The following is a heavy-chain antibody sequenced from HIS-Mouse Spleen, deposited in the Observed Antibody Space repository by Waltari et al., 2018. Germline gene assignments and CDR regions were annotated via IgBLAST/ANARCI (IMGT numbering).Heavy chain of an antibody. V-gene: IGHV1-8*01. CDR3: ARERTLTLTGTTYYYYGMDV. Sequence: QVQLVQSGAEVKKPGASVKVSCKASGYTFTSYDINWVRQATGQGLEWMGWMNPNSGNTGYAQKFQGRVTMTRNTSIRTAYMELSSLRSEDTAVYYCARERTLTLTGTTYYYYGMDVWGQGTTVTVSS. CDR2: MNPNSGNT. J-gene: IGHJ6*02. D-gene: IGHD1-7*01. CDR1: GYTFTSYD.